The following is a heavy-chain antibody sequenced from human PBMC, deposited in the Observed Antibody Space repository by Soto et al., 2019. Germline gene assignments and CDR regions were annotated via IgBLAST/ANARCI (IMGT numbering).Heavy chain of an antibody. D-gene: IGHD1-26*01. CDR3: GSREGDTRDSRREY. Sequence: GESLKISCKGSGYRFTSYWIGWVRQMPGKGLEWIGIIYPGDSDTRYSPSFQGQVTISADKSISTAYLQLTRLRASDTAVYYWGSREGDTRDSRREYWGQGTQVTVSP. CDR1: GYRFTSYW. CDR2: IYPGDSDT. J-gene: IGHJ4*02. V-gene: IGHV5-51*01.